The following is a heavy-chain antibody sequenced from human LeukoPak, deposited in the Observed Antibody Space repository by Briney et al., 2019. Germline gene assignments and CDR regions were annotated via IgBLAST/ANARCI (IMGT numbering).Heavy chain of an antibody. Sequence: GGSVKLSCRASGGTFSSYDISWVRQAPGQGLEWMGRIIPILGIANYAHKFQRRVTITADNSTSTAYMEQSSLRSEDTAVYYGARVSSFYYYYGMDVWGQGTTVTVSS. CDR3: ARVSSFYYYYGMDV. V-gene: IGHV1-69*04. CDR2: IIPILGIA. D-gene: IGHD6-13*01. J-gene: IGHJ6*02. CDR1: GGTFSSYD.